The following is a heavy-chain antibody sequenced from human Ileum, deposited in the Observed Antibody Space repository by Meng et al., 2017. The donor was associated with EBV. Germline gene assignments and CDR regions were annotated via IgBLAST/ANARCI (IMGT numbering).Heavy chain of an antibody. CDR1: GGSFSDYF. Sequence: VQLQQWGAGLLNPSETLSLTCAVYGGSFSDYFWSWTRQPPGQGLEWIGEINHNGGTNYNPSLNPSLKSRVTISVDTSKNQFSLKLSSVTAADTAVYYCARGGGVLTPLNYWGQGTLVTVSS. J-gene: IGHJ4*02. D-gene: IGHD2-8*02. CDR3: ARGGGVLTPLNY. V-gene: IGHV4-34*01. CDR2: INHNGGT.